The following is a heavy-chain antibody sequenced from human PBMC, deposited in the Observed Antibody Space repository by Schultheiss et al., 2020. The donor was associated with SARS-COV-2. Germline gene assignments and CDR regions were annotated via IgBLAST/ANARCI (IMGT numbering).Heavy chain of an antibody. CDR1: GGSFSGYY. CDR3: ARVSATETTFYYSYDAMDV. CDR2: IYTSGST. D-gene: IGHD4-11*01. Sequence: SQTLSLTCAVYGGSFSGYYWSWIRQPPGKGLEWIGSIYTSGSTNYNPSLKSRVTISVDTSKNQFSLKLSSVTAADTAVYYCARVSATETTFYYSYDAMDVWSQGTTVTVSS. V-gene: IGHV4-59*10. J-gene: IGHJ6*02.